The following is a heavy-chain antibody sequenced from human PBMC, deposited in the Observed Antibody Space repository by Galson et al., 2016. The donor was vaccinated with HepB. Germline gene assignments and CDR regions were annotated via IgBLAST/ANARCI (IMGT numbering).Heavy chain of an antibody. CDR1: AFTFSDYY. V-gene: IGHV3-11*06. CDR3: VRHALDYYHMDA. J-gene: IGHJ6*03. CDR2: ISPGSSHR. Sequence: SLRLSCAASAFTFSDYYMGWIRQAPGKGLEWVSYISPGSSHRMYADSVKGRFTISRDNAKNSLYLQMNSLRIEDTAVYYCVRHALDYYHMDAWGKGTTVTVSS.